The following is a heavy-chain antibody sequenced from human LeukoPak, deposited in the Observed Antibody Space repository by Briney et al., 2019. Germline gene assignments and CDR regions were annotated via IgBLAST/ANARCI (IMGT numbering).Heavy chain of an antibody. V-gene: IGHV3-74*01. Sequence: GGSLRLSCAASGFTFSSYWVHWVRQAPGKGLEWVERINSDGSTINHADSVRGRFTISRDNAENTLYLQMSSLRAEDTAIYFCARAAYYRFDYWGQGTLVTVSS. J-gene: IGHJ4*02. CDR3: ARAAYYRFDY. CDR2: INSDGSTI. CDR1: GFTFSSYW. D-gene: IGHD1-26*01.